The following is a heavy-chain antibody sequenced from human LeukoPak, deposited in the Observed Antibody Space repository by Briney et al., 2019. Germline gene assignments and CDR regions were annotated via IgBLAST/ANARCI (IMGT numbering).Heavy chain of an antibody. Sequence: GGSLRLSCAASGFPFSSYAMSWVRQAPGKGLEWVSAISGSGGSTYYADSVKGRFTISRDNSKNTLYLQMNSLRAEDTAVYYCAKDFLVGVVTFFDYWGQGTLVTVSS. CDR2: ISGSGGST. J-gene: IGHJ4*02. CDR1: GFPFSSYA. D-gene: IGHD3-3*01. CDR3: AKDFLVGVVTFFDY. V-gene: IGHV3-23*01.